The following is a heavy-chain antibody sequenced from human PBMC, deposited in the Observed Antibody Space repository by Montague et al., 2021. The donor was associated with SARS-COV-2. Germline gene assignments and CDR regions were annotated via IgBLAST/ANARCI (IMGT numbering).Heavy chain of an antibody. CDR2: IYYSGST. V-gene: IGHV4-39*01. Sequence: SETLSLTCTVSGGSISSSSNYWGWIRQPPGKGLEWIVNIYYSGSTYYNPSLKSRVTISADTSKNQFSLKLSSVTAADTAVYYCARLNFHITIVVVVSSRVFDFWGQGTLVTVSS. D-gene: IGHD3-3*01. CDR3: ARLNFHITIVVVVSSRVFDF. J-gene: IGHJ4*02. CDR1: GGSISSSSNY.